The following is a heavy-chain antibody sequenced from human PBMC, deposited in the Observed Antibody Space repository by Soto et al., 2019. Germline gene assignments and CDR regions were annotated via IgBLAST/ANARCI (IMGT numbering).Heavy chain of an antibody. CDR2: ISGSGGST. CDR3: AKGSSYGDYEPYYYYYMDV. CDR1: GFTFSSYA. Sequence: GGSLRLSCAASGFTFSSYAMSWVRQAPGKGLEWVSAISGSGGSTYYADSVKGRFTISRDNSKNTLYLQMNSLRAEDTAVYYCAKGSSYGDYEPYYYYYMDVWGKGTTVTVSS. V-gene: IGHV3-23*01. D-gene: IGHD4-17*01. J-gene: IGHJ6*03.